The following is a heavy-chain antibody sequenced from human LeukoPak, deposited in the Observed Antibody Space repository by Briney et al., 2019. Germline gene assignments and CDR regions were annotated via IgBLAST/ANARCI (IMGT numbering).Heavy chain of an antibody. CDR1: GFTFSTYT. V-gene: IGHV3-21*01. CDR2: ISSSSSYI. Sequence: GGSLRLSCEASGFTFSTYTMNWVRQVPGKGLEWVSSISSSSSYIYYADSVKGRFTISRDNAKNSLYLQMNSLRAEDTAVYYCARGGGLDVWGQGATVTVSS. D-gene: IGHD3-16*01. CDR3: ARGGGLDV. J-gene: IGHJ6*02.